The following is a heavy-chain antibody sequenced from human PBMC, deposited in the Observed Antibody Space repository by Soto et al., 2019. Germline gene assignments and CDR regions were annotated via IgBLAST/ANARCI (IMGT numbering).Heavy chain of an antibody. CDR1: GYTFTGYY. J-gene: IGHJ6*02. V-gene: IGHV1-2*04. Sequence: ASVKVSCKASGYTFTGYYMHWVRQAPGQGLEWMGWINPNSGGTNDAQKFQGWVTMTRDTSISTAYMELSRLRSDDTAVYYCARVHHYYYGMDVWGQGTTVTVSS. CDR3: ARVHHYYYGMDV. CDR2: INPNSGGT.